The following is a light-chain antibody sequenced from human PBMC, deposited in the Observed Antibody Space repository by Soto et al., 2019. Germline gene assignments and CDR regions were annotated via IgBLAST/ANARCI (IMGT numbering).Light chain of an antibody. V-gene: IGKV3-20*01. CDR3: QQYGSPQLT. J-gene: IGKJ4*01. CDR2: GAS. Sequence: EIVLTQSPGTLSLSPGERATLSCRASQRVSSSYLAWYQQKPGQAPRLLIYGASSRATRIPDRFSGSGSGTDFTLTISRLEPEDFAVYYCQQYGSPQLTFGGGTKVEIK. CDR1: QRVSSSY.